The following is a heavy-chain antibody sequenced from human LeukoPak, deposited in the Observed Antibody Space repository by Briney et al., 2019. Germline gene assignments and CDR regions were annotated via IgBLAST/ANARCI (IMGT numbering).Heavy chain of an antibody. CDR2: IKQDGSEK. J-gene: IGHJ6*03. V-gene: IGHV3-7*01. D-gene: IGHD6-25*01. CDR3: ASSSGWPPGHYYYMDV. CDR1: GFTFSSYW. Sequence: GGSLRLSCAASGFTFSSYWMSWVRQAPGKGLEWVANIKQDGSEKYYVDSVKGRFTISRDNAKNSLYLQMNSLRAEDTAVYYCASSSGWPPGHYYYMDVWGKGTTVTVSS.